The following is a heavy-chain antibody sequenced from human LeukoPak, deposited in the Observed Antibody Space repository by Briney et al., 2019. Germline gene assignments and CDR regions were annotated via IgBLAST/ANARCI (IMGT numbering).Heavy chain of an antibody. CDR1: GFTFSSYW. CDR3: ARGSYCSGGSCYLEDPFDY. CDR2: IKQDGSEK. J-gene: IGHJ4*02. V-gene: IGHV3-7*01. D-gene: IGHD2-15*01. Sequence: PGGSLRLSCVASGFTFSSYWMSWVRQAPGKGLECVADIKQDGSEKYYVDSVKGRFTISRDNAKNSLYLQMNSLRVEDTAVYYCARGSYCSGGSCYLEDPFDYWGQGTLVTVSS.